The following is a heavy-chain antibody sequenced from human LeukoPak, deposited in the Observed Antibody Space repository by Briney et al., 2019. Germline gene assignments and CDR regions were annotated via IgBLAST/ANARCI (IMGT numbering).Heavy chain of an antibody. D-gene: IGHD6-19*01. V-gene: IGHV1-8*01. CDR3: ARDSSGWYHWFDP. CDR1: GYTFTSYD. Sequence: ASVKVSCKASGYTFTSYDINWVRQATGQGLEWMGWINPPSGKTGYAQRFQGRITMTRDTSITTAYMELSSLRSEDTAVYYCARDSSGWYHWFDPWGQGTLVTVAS. J-gene: IGHJ5*02. CDR2: INPPSGKT.